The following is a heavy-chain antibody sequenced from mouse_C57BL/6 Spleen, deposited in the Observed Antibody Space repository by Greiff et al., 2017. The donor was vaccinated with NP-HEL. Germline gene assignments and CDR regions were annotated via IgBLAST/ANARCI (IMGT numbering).Heavy chain of an antibody. J-gene: IGHJ2*01. CDR3: ARSLFEALVY. CDR2: ISSGSSTI. CDR1: GFTGSDYG. V-gene: IGHV5-17*01. D-gene: IGHD3-2*02. Sequence: EVKVVESGGGLVKPGGSRKLSCAASGFTGSDYGMNWGRQAPEKGLEWVAYISSGSSTIYYADTVKGRFTISRDNAKNTLFLQMTSLRSEDTAMYYCARSLFEALVYWGQGTTLTVSS.